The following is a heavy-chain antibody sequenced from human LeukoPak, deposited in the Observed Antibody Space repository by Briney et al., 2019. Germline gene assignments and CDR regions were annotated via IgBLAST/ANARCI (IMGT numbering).Heavy chain of an antibody. Sequence: GRSLRLSCAASGFTFSSYAMHWVRQAPGKGLEGVAVISYDGSNKYYADSVKGRFTISRDNSKNTLYLQMNGLRAEDTAVYYCARDDDDSSGFGDYWGQGTLVTVSS. J-gene: IGHJ4*02. CDR1: GFTFSSYA. CDR3: ARDDDDSSGFGDY. D-gene: IGHD3-22*01. CDR2: ISYDGSNK. V-gene: IGHV3-30-3*01.